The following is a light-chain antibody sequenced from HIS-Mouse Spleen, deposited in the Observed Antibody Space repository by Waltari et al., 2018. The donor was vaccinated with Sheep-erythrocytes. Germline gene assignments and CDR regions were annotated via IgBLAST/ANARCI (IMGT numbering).Light chain of an antibody. CDR3: QAWDSSTVV. Sequence: SYELTQPPSVSVSPGQTASITCAGDKSGDKYACWYQQKPGQSPVVVIYQDSKRPSGIPGRFSGPNSGNTATLTISGTQAMDEADYYCQAWDSSTVVFGGGTKLTVL. CDR1: KSGDKY. J-gene: IGLJ2*01. V-gene: IGLV3-1*01. CDR2: QDS.